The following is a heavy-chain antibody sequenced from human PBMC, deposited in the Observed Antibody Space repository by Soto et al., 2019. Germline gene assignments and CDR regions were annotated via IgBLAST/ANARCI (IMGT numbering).Heavy chain of an antibody. D-gene: IGHD4-17*01. CDR2: IYHSGST. V-gene: IGHV4-30-2*01. J-gene: IGHJ4*02. Sequence: QLQLQESGSGLVKPSQTLSLTCAVSGGSISSGGYSWSWIRQPPGKGLEWIGYIYHSGSTYYNPSPESRVTISVDRSPNQFSLKLSSVPAADTAVYYCATGAPTRFDYWGQGNLVTVSS. CDR3: ATGAPTRFDY. CDR1: GGSISSGGYS.